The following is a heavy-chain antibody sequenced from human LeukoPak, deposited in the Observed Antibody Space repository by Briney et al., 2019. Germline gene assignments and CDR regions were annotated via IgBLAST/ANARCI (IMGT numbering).Heavy chain of an antibody. CDR2: IIPIFGTA. J-gene: IGHJ4*02. Sequence: SVKVSCKASGGTFSSYAISWVRQAPGQGLEWMGGIIPIFGTANYAQKIQGRVTITADESTSTAYMELSSLRSEDTAVYYCASSYCSSTSCQRAFDYWGQGTLVTVSS. CDR3: ASSYCSSTSCQRAFDY. CDR1: GGTFSSYA. D-gene: IGHD2-2*01. V-gene: IGHV1-69*13.